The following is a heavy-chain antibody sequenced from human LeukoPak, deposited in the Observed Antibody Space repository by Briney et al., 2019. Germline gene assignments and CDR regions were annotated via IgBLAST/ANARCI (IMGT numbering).Heavy chain of an antibody. D-gene: IGHD3-22*01. CDR1: GFTFSSYA. J-gene: IGHJ3*02. V-gene: IGHV3-23*01. Sequence: PGGSLRLSCAASGFTFSSYAMSWVRQAPGKGLEWVSAISGSGGSTYYADSVKGRFTISRDNSKNTLYLQMNSLRAEDTAVYYCAKDQASTYYYDSSGWAAFDIWGQGTMVTVSS. CDR2: ISGSGGST. CDR3: AKDQASTYYYDSSGWAAFDI.